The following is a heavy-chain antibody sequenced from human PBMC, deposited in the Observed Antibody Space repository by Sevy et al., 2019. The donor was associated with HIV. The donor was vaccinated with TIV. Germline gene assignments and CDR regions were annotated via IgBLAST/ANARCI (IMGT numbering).Heavy chain of an antibody. CDR1: DGSISSLNYY. CDR3: ARASAYLTSDAFDI. D-gene: IGHD1-26*01. J-gene: IGHJ3*02. V-gene: IGHV4-31*03. CDR2: IYYSERT. Sequence: SETLSLTCTVSDGSISSLNYYWSWIRQHPGKGLEWIGYIYYSERTNYNPSLKSRVIISVDTSKNQFSLRLSSVTAADTAVYYCARASAYLTSDAFDIWGQGTMVTVSS.